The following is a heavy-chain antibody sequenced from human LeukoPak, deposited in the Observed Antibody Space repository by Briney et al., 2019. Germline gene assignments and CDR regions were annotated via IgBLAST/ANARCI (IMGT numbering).Heavy chain of an antibody. Sequence: PSETLSLTCTVSGGSISSYYWSWIRQPPGKGLEWIGYIYYSGSTNYNPSLESRVTISVDTSKNQFSLRLSSVTAADTAVYYCARQGYSSSWPYFDYWGQGTLVTVSS. D-gene: IGHD6-13*01. CDR2: IYYSGST. CDR1: GGSISSYY. V-gene: IGHV4-59*08. J-gene: IGHJ4*02. CDR3: ARQGYSSSWPYFDY.